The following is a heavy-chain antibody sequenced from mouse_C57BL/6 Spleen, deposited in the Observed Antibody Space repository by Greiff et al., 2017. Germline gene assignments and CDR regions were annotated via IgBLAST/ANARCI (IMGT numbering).Heavy chain of an antibody. D-gene: IGHD2-3*01. Sequence: QVQLQQSGAELVRPGTSVKVSCKASGYAFTNYLIEWVKQRPGQGLEWIGVINPGSGGTNYNEKFKGKATLTADKSSSTAYMQLSSLTSEDSAVYFCARCEDGYYKENAMDYWGQGTSVTVSS. CDR2: INPGSGGT. J-gene: IGHJ4*01. CDR1: GYAFTNYL. CDR3: ARCEDGYYKENAMDY. V-gene: IGHV1-54*01.